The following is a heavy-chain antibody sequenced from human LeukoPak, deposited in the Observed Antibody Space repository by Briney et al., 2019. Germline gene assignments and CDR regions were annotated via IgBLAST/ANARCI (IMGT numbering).Heavy chain of an antibody. J-gene: IGHJ4*02. CDR3: ARDKRGYGSGSHYYFDL. V-gene: IGHV3-48*01. CDR1: GFTFSSYS. D-gene: IGHD3-10*01. CDR2: INTGSSTI. Sequence: PGGSLRLSCLASGFTFSSYSMNWVRQAPGKGLEWVSYINTGSSTIYYADSLKGRITISRDNAGNSLHLQMNSLRAEDTAVYYCARDKRGYGSGSHYYFDLWGQGTLVTVSS.